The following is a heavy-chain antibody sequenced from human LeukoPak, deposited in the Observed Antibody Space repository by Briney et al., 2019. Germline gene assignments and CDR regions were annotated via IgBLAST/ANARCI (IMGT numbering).Heavy chain of an antibody. J-gene: IGHJ4*02. CDR3: ATGYSSSSVDY. Sequence: ASVKVSCKASGYTFTSYDINWVRQAPGKGLEWMGGFDPEDGETIYAQKFQGRVTMTEDTSTDTAYMEVSSLRSEDTAVYYCATGYSSSSVDYWGQGTLVTVSS. D-gene: IGHD6-6*01. CDR2: FDPEDGET. CDR1: GYTFTSYD. V-gene: IGHV1-24*01.